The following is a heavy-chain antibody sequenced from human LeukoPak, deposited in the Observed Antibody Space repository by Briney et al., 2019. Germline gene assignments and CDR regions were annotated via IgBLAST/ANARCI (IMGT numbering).Heavy chain of an antibody. D-gene: IGHD3-22*01. J-gene: IGHJ5*02. Sequence: SETLSLTCTVSGASITSSGYYWGWIRQPPGKGLEWIGTIYHSGSTYYNPSLKSRVTISVDTSKNQFSLRLSSVTAADTAVYYCAREDYDSSGYYSVYWFDPWGQGTLVTVSS. CDR1: GASITSSGYY. CDR3: AREDYDSSGYYSVYWFDP. CDR2: IYHSGST. V-gene: IGHV4-39*07.